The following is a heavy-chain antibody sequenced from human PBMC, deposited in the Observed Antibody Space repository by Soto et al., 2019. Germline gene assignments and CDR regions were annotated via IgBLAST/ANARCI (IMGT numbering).Heavy chain of an antibody. D-gene: IGHD3-22*01. Sequence: GESLKISCKGSGYSFTSYWIGWVRQMPGKGLEWMGIIYPGDSDTRYSPSFQGQVTISADKSISTAYLQWSSLKASDTAMYYCAGLYYYDSSGYPTGGAFDIWGQGTMVTVSS. CDR3: AGLYYYDSSGYPTGGAFDI. CDR1: GYSFTSYW. CDR2: IYPGDSDT. J-gene: IGHJ3*02. V-gene: IGHV5-51*01.